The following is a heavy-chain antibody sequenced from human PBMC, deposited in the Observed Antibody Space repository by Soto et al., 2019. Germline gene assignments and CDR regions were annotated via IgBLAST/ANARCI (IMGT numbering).Heavy chain of an antibody. CDR2: IYYSGST. Sequence: SETLSLTCTVSGGSISSGGYYWSWIRQHPGKGLEWIGYIYYSGSTYYNPSLKSRVTISVDTSKNQFSLKLSSVTAADTAVYYCARFPIYDSIGLDPWGQGTLVTVPS. D-gene: IGHD3-22*01. CDR1: GGSISSGGYY. CDR3: ARFPIYDSIGLDP. V-gene: IGHV4-31*03. J-gene: IGHJ5*02.